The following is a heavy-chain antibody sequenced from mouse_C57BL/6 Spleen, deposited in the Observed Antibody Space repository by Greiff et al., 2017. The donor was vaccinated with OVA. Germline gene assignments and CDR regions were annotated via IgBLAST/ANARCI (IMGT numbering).Heavy chain of an antibody. J-gene: IGHJ2*01. D-gene: IGHD3-2*02. Sequence: EVKVVESGGGLVQPGGSLKLSCAASGFTFSDYYMYWVRQTPEKRLEWVAYISNGGGSTYYPDTVKGRFTISRDNAKNTLYLQMSRLKSEDTAMYYCARQSRQLRLLDYWGQGTTLTVSS. V-gene: IGHV5-12*01. CDR1: GFTFSDYY. CDR2: ISNGGGST. CDR3: ARQSRQLRLLDY.